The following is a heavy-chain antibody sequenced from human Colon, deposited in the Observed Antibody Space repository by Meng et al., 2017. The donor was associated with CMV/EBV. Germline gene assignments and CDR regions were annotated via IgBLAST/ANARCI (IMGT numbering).Heavy chain of an antibody. V-gene: IGHV3-72*01. CDR3: IRLRGYPDY. CDR2: IRDKPNSYST. D-gene: IGHD5-18*01. Sequence: VQLVGPGGALFQPAGDLSLSGAAAGFTFSDHYLDWFRQAPGKGPEWVGRIRDKPNSYSTDYAASVQGRFTISRDDSKNSLYLQMNSLKTEDTAVYYCIRLRGYPDYWGQGTLVTVSS. J-gene: IGHJ4*02. CDR1: GFTFSDHY.